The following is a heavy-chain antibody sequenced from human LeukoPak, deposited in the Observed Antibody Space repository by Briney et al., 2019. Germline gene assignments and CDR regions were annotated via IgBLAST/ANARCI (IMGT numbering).Heavy chain of an antibody. CDR2: IWYDGSNK. V-gene: IGHV3-33*01. D-gene: IGHD1-26*01. J-gene: IGHJ4*02. Sequence: GGSLRLSCAASGFTFSSYGMHWVRQAPGKGLEWVAVIWYDGSNKYYADSVKGRFTISRDNSKNTLYLQMNSLRAEDTAVYCCARDGGELVSDYWGQGTLVTVSS. CDR1: GFTFSSYG. CDR3: ARDGGELVSDY.